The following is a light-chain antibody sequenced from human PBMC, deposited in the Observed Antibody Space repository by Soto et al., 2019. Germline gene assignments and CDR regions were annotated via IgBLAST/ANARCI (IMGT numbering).Light chain of an antibody. CDR1: QSVNSNY. Sequence: EIVLTQSPGTLSLSPGERATLSCRASQSVNSNYLAWYQQKPGQAPRLLIYGASSRATGIPGRFSGSGSGTDFTLTISRLEPDDFAVYYCQQYGSSPHTFGPGTKVDIK. CDR3: QQYGSSPHT. CDR2: GAS. V-gene: IGKV3-20*01. J-gene: IGKJ3*01.